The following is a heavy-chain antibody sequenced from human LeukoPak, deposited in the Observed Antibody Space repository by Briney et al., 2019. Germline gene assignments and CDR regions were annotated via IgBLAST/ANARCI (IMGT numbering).Heavy chain of an antibody. Sequence: PGGSLRLSCAASGFTFSNYGMSWVRQAPGKGLEWVSAISGSGGSTYYADSVKGRFTISRDNSKNTLYLQMNSLRAEDTAVYYCAKEGSRQSNTRGAFDIWGQGTMVTVSS. CDR2: ISGSGGST. D-gene: IGHD1-26*01. V-gene: IGHV3-23*01. J-gene: IGHJ3*02. CDR3: AKEGSRQSNTRGAFDI. CDR1: GFTFSNYG.